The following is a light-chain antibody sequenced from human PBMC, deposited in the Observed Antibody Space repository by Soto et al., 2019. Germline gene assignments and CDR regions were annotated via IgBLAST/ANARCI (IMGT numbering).Light chain of an antibody. CDR3: QQYNNWPWT. CDR1: QSVSSN. CDR2: GAS. V-gene: IGKV3-15*01. Sequence: EIVMTQSPATLSVSPGERATLSCRASQSVSSNLAWYQQKPGQAPRLLIYGASTRDTGIPARFSGSGSGTEFTLTISSLQSEDFAVYYCQQYNNWPWTFGQGTKVDIQ. J-gene: IGKJ1*01.